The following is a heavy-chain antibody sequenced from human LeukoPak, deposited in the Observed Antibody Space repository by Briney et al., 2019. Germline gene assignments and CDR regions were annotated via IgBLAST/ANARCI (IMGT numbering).Heavy chain of an antibody. CDR1: GFVFSNYA. V-gene: IGHV3-30-3*01. CDR2: ISYDGINK. D-gene: IGHD3-10*01. J-gene: IGHJ6*02. CDR3: ARDPTYGSGSYPYYYGMDV. Sequence: GGSLRLSCAASGFVFSNYAMHWVRQAPGKGLEWVAVISYDGINKYYADSVKGRFTISRDNSENTLYLQMNSLRPEDTALYYCARDPTYGSGSYPYYYGMDVWGQGTTVTVSS.